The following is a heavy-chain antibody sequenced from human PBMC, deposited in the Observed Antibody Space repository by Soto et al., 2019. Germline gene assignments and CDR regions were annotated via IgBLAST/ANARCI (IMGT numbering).Heavy chain of an antibody. J-gene: IGHJ4*02. D-gene: IGHD2-15*01. CDR1: GGSMNNSSYS. CDR3: ASGGVVVAAPFDY. V-gene: IGHV4-30-2*01. CDR2: IYHTGST. Sequence: TLSLTCTVSGGSMNNSSYSWSWIRQPPGKGLEWIGYIYHTGSTYYNPSLKSRVTISVEKSKSQFSLKLNSVTAADTAVYYCASGGVVVAAPFDYWGQGTLVTVSS.